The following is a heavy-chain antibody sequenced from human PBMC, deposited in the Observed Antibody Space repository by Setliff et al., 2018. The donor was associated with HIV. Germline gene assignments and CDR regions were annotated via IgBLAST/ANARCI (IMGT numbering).Heavy chain of an antibody. CDR2: TIAIFGTA. Sequence: GASVKVSCKASGGTFSSYDIRWVRQAPGQGLEWMGGTIAIFGTANCAQKFQGRVTITADESTSTAYMELSSLRSEDTAVYYCTKDGLAAGARAFDIWGQGTMVTVSS. V-gene: IGHV1-69*13. D-gene: IGHD6-13*01. J-gene: IGHJ3*02. CDR3: TKDGLAAGARAFDI. CDR1: GGTFSSYD.